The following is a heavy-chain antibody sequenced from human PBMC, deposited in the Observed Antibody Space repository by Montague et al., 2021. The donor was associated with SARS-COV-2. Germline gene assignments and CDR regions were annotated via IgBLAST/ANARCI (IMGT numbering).Heavy chain of an antibody. J-gene: IGHJ3*02. D-gene: IGHD3-22*01. V-gene: IGHV4-31*03. Sequence: TLSLTCTVSGGSISSGGYYWSWIRQHPGKGLEWIGYIYYSGSTYYNPSLKSRVTISVDTSKNQFSLKLSSVTAADTAVYCCARVQGITMIVVVIGAFDIWGQGEIVTVT. CDR3: ARVQGITMIVVVIGAFDI. CDR2: IYYSGST. CDR1: GGSISSGGYY.